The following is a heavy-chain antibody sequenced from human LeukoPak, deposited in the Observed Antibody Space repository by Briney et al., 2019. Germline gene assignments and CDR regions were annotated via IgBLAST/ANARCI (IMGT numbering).Heavy chain of an antibody. CDR2: IYTSGST. CDR1: GGSISSGSYY. Sequence: SQTLSLTCTVSGGSISSGSYYWSWIRQPAGKGLEWIGRIYTSGSTNYNPSLKRRVTISVDTSKNQFSLKLSSVTAADTAVYYCARVANWVGMLWFDPWGQGTLVTVSS. CDR3: ARVANWVGMLWFDP. J-gene: IGHJ5*02. D-gene: IGHD7-27*01. V-gene: IGHV4-61*02.